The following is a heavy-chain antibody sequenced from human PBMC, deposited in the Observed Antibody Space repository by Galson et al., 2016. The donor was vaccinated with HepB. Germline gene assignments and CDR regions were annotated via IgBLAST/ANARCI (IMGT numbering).Heavy chain of an antibody. J-gene: IGHJ6*02. CDR1: GYIFISSY. D-gene: IGHD6-19*01. Sequence: SVKVSCKASGYIFISSYIHWVRLAPGQGLEWMGIINPSGGSTSYAQKFQGRVTVTRDTSTSTVYMELSSLRSEDTAVYYCARDRHQYSSGWYVGGMDVWGQGTTVTVSS. CDR3: ARDRHQYSSGWYVGGMDV. V-gene: IGHV1-46*01. CDR2: INPSGGST.